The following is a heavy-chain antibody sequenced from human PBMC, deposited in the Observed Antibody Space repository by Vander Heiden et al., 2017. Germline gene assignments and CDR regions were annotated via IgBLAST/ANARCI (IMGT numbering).Heavy chain of an antibody. CDR1: GFPFTTCG. Sequence: QVQLVVSGGGVVQPGGSLRLSCAASGFPFTTCGMHSGSQAPGAGLEWVAVIGYECEFTVYADPVKGRFTISRDNSKNTLYLRMNTLRAEDTAVYYCARDLGVGKYFDYWGQGTLVTVSP. D-gene: IGHD3-3*01. CDR2: IGYECEFT. CDR3: ARDLGVGKYFDY. J-gene: IGHJ4*02. V-gene: IGHV3-33*08.